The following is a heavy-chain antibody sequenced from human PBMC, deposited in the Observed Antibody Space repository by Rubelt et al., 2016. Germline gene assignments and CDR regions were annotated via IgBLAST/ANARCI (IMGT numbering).Heavy chain of an antibody. V-gene: IGHV3-30*01. CDR3: ARDSCSSTSCRYYYYGMDV. J-gene: IGHJ6*02. CDR2: SYDGSNK. D-gene: IGHD2-2*01. Sequence: SYDGSNKYYADSVKGRFTISRDNSKNTLYLQMNSLRAEDTAVYYCARDSCSSTSCRYYYYGMDVWGQGTTVTVSS.